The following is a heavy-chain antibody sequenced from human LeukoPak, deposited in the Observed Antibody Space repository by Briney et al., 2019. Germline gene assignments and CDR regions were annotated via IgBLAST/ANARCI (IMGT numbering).Heavy chain of an antibody. D-gene: IGHD5-24*01. CDR3: TRDRGWQQFDY. CDR1: AFTFSDYW. V-gene: IGHV3-7*01. Sequence: GSLRLSCAASAFTFSDYWMTWVRQAPGKGLERVANIKEDGSETYYVDSVKGRFTISRDNAKNSLYPQMSSLRDDDTAVYYCTRDRGWQQFDYWGQGTLVTVSS. CDR2: IKEDGSET. J-gene: IGHJ4*02.